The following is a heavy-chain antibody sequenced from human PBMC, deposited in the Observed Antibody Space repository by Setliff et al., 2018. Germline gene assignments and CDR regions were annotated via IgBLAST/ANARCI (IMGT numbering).Heavy chain of an antibody. CDR3: AREVIDPVSSDAFDI. Sequence: TLSLTCTVSGGSIRSGNDLWSWLRQSPGKGLEWIAYISAYTGRAYYNPSLQSRAALSADTSKSQFSLRLTSVTAADTAVYYCAREVIDPVSSDAFDIWGQGRMVTVSS. J-gene: IGHJ3*02. CDR2: ISAYTGRA. V-gene: IGHV4-30-4*01. CDR1: GGSIRSGNDL. D-gene: IGHD4-4*01.